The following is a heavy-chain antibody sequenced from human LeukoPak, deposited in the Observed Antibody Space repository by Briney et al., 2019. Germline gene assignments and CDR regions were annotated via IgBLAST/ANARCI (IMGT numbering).Heavy chain of an antibody. V-gene: IGHV1-2*02. CDR2: INPKSGGT. CDR1: GYTFTGYY. D-gene: IGHD6-13*01. CDR3: ARPRSSWCSDAFDI. J-gene: IGHJ3*02. Sequence: GASVKVSCKASGYTFTGYYIHWVRQAPGQGLEWMGWINPKSGGTNYAQKFQGSVTMSRDTSISTAYLELRRLRSDDTAVYYCARPRSSWCSDAFDIWGQGTMVTVSS.